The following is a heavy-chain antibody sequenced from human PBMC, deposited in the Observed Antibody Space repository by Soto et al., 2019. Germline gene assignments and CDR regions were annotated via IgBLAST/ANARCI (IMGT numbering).Heavy chain of an antibody. V-gene: IGHV1-69*13. J-gene: IGHJ4*02. Sequence: ASVKVSCKAPGGTFSSYAISWVRQSPGQGLEWTGGIIPVFGTANYAQKFQGRVSITADESTSTAYMELSSIKSEDTAVYYCASLYYYESNDYHGYLKYWARETLVTVSS. CDR3: ASLYYYESNDYHGYLKY. CDR1: GGTFSSYA. CDR2: IIPVFGTA. D-gene: IGHD3-22*01.